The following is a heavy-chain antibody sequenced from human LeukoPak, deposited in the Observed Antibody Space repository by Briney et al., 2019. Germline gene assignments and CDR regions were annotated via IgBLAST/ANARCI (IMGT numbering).Heavy chain of an antibody. J-gene: IGHJ4*02. D-gene: IGHD3-22*01. CDR2: IIPIFGTA. CDR3: ARDTYYYDSSDDY. V-gene: IGHV1-69*05. CDR1: GGTFSSYA. Sequence: SVKVSCKASGGTFSSYAISWVRQAPGQGLEWMGRIIPIFGTANYAQKFQGKVTITTDESTSTAYMELSSLRSEDTAVYYCARDTYYYDSSDDYWGQGTLVTVSS.